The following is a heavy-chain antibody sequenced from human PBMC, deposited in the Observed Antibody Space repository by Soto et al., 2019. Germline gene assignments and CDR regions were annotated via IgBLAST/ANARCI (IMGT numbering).Heavy chain of an antibody. CDR1: GGSISISSYY. V-gene: IGHV4-39*01. J-gene: IGHJ2*01. Sequence: QLQLQESGPGLVKPSETLSLTCTVSGGSISISSYYWGWIRQPPGKGLEWIGSIYYSGSTYYNPSLKRRVPISVDTSKNQFSLKLSSVTAADTAVYYCARRRGGKARYFDLWGRGTLVTVSS. D-gene: IGHD2-15*01. CDR3: ARRRGGKARYFDL. CDR2: IYYSGST.